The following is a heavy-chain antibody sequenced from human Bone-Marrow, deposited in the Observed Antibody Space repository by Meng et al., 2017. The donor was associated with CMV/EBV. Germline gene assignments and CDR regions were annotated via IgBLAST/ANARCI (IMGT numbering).Heavy chain of an antibody. J-gene: IGHJ4*02. Sequence: SGFTFRNDWMSWVRQAPGKGLEWVGRIKSKTDGGTTDYAAPVKGRFTISRDDSKNTLYLQMNSLKTEDTAVYYCTTVRYRGGYDSDYWGQGTLVTVSS. D-gene: IGHD5-12*01. V-gene: IGHV3-15*01. CDR2: IKSKTDGGTT. CDR3: TTVRYRGGYDSDY. CDR1: GFTFRNDW.